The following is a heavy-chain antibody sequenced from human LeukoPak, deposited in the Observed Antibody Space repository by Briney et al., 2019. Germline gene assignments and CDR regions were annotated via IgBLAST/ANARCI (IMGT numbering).Heavy chain of an antibody. V-gene: IGHV3-48*04. CDR1: GFTFSSYS. CDR3: ARETCLEIFGEATKSGIFDN. J-gene: IGHJ4*02. CDR2: ISSSSSTI. D-gene: IGHD3-3*01. Sequence: GGSLRLSCAASGFTFSSYSMNWVRQAPGKGLEWLSYISSSSSTIYYADSVKGRFSISRDNAKNSLYLQMNSLRGEDTAVYYCARETCLEIFGEATKSGIFDNWGQGTLVTVSS.